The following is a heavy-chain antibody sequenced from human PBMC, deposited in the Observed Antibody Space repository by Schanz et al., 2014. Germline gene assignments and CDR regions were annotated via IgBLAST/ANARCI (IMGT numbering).Heavy chain of an antibody. CDR2: VSRSTPDI. CDR1: GFTFSSYS. CDR3: AKGPYYYYYMDV. V-gene: IGHV3-48*01. J-gene: IGHJ6*03. Sequence: EVQLLESGGGLVQPGGSLRLSCTASGFTFSSYSMNWVRQAPGKGLEWVSYVSRSTPDIYYADSVKGRFTISGDSSKYTVYLQMNSLRADDTAVYYCAKGPYYYYYMDVWGNGTTVTVSS.